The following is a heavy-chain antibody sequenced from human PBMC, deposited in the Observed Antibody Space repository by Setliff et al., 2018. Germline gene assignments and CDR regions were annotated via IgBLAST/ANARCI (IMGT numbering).Heavy chain of an antibody. CDR2: TIPMFGSA. D-gene: IGHD5-12*01. J-gene: IGHJ6*03. V-gene: IGHV1-69*05. Sequence: SVKVSCKASGYIFTTYGFSWVRQAPGQGLEWMGGTIPMFGSANYAQKFQGRVTIITDEFTGTAYMELSSLRTEDTAVYYCAREGVDIRSSTDYRYYMDVWGKGTTVTVSS. CDR1: GYIFTTYG. CDR3: AREGVDIRSSTDYRYYMDV.